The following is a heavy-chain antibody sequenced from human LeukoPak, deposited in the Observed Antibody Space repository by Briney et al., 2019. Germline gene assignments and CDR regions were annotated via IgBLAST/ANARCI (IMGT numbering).Heavy chain of an antibody. Sequence: GGSLRLSCAASGFTFSSYSMNWVRQAPGKGLEWVSSISSSSSYIYYADSVKGRFTISRDNAKNSLYLQMNSLRAEDTAVYYCARASLSYSSGWYTGYYYMDVWGKGTTVTVSS. D-gene: IGHD6-19*01. CDR3: ARASLSYSSGWYTGYYYMDV. J-gene: IGHJ6*03. CDR1: GFTFSSYS. CDR2: ISSSSSYI. V-gene: IGHV3-21*01.